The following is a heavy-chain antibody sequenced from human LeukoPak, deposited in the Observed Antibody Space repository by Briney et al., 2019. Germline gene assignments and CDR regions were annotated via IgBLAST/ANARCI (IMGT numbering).Heavy chain of an antibody. J-gene: IGHJ6*02. CDR1: GFTFSSYW. Sequence: GGSLRLSCEASGFTFSSYWMHWVRQAPGKGLVWVSRINSDESSTGYADSVKGRFTISRDNAKNTLYLQMNSLRAEDTAVYYCAAGGYGDFGNGMDVWGQGTTVT. D-gene: IGHD4-17*01. CDR2: INSDESST. V-gene: IGHV3-74*01. CDR3: AAGGYGDFGNGMDV.